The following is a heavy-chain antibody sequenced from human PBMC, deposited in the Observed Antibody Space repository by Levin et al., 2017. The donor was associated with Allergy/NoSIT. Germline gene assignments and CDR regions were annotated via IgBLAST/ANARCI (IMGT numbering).Heavy chain of an antibody. CDR2: IGTSGDT. V-gene: IGHV3-13*01. CDR3: ARKKYLGAFDI. Sequence: SGGSLRLSCAASGFTLSFYDMHWVRQATGKGLHWVSGIGTSGDTYYPGSVKGRFTISREEAKNSMYLQMTNLGAGDTAVYYCARKKYLGAFDIWGRGTMVTVAS. J-gene: IGHJ3*02. D-gene: IGHD2-2*01. CDR1: GFTLSFYD.